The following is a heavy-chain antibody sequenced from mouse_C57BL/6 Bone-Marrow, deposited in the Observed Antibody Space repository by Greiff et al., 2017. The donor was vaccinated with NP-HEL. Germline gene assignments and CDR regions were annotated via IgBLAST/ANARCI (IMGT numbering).Heavy chain of an antibody. Sequence: QVQLKESGAELARPGASVKLSCKASGYTFTSYGISWVKQRTGQGLEWIGEIYPRSGNTYYNEKFKGKATLTADKSSSTAYMELRSLTSEDSAVYFCAVVPYAMDDWGQGTSVTVSS. V-gene: IGHV1-81*01. J-gene: IGHJ4*01. CDR2: IYPRSGNT. D-gene: IGHD1-1*01. CDR1: GYTFTSYG. CDR3: AVVPYAMDD.